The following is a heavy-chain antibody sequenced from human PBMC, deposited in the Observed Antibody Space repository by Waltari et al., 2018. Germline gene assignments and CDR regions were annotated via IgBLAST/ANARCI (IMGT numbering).Heavy chain of an antibody. D-gene: IGHD3-10*01. Sequence: QVQLQQWGAGLLKPSETLSLTCAVYGGSFSGYYWSWIRQPPGKGLEWIGEINHSGSNTYNPSLKSRVTISVDTAKNQFSLKLSAVTAADTALYYCASLLWALSGSGSYYNVGYYYYGMDVWGQGTTVTVSS. J-gene: IGHJ6*02. CDR2: INHSGSN. CDR3: ASLLWALSGSGSYYNVGYYYYGMDV. V-gene: IGHV4-34*01. CDR1: GGSFSGYY.